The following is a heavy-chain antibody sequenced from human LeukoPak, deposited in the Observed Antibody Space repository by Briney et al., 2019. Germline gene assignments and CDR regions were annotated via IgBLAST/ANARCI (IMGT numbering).Heavy chain of an antibody. D-gene: IGHD2-15*01. CDR1: GGSIISYY. CDR3: ARGGVFKAAATFDY. J-gene: IGHJ4*02. CDR2: IHSSGTT. Sequence: SETLSLTCTVSGGSIISYYWSWLRQPAGEGLEWIGRIHSSGTTNYNPSLKSRVTMSVDTSKNQFSLKVSSVTAADTAVYYCARGGVFKAAATFDYWGRGILVTVSS. V-gene: IGHV4-4*07.